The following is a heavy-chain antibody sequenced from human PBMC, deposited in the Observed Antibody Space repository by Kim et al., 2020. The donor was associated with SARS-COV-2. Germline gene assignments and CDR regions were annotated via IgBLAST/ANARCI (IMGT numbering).Heavy chain of an antibody. V-gene: IGHV3-9*01. Sequence: DSVKGRFTISRDNAKNSLYLQMNSLRAEDTALYYCAKEPGYSSSWYEDYWGQGTLVTVSS. CDR3: AKEPGYSSSWYEDY. J-gene: IGHJ4*02. D-gene: IGHD6-13*01.